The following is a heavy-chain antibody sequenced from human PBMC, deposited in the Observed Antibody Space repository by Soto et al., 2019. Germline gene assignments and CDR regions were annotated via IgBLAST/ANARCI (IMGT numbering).Heavy chain of an antibody. V-gene: IGHV3-7*01. J-gene: IGHJ5*02. CDR2: IKTDGSET. D-gene: IGHD1-26*01. CDR1: GFTFSSYW. CDR3: ARVLSWGWFGP. Sequence: TGGSLRLSCAASGFTFSSYWMGWVRQAPGKGLEWVANIKTDGSETYYVDSVKGRFTIARDNDRNLLSLQMDSLRAEDTAIYYCARVLSWGWFGPWGQGTLVTVSS.